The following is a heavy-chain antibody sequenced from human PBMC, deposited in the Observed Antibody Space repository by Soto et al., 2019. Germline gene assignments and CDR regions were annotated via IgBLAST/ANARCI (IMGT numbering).Heavy chain of an antibody. CDR3: AKDTYYHSSGYYLA. J-gene: IGHJ1*01. V-gene: IGHV3-23*01. CDR2: ISGSGGST. CDR1: GFTFSSYA. D-gene: IGHD3-22*01. Sequence: EVQLLESGGGLVQPGGSLRLSCAASGFTFSSYAMSWVRQAPGKGLEWVSAISGSGGSTYYADSVKGRFTISRDNSKNTLYLHMASLRAEDTAVYYCAKDTYYHSSGYYLAWGQGTLVTVSS.